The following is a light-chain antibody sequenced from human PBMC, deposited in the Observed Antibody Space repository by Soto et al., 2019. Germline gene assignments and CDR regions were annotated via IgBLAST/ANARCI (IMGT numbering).Light chain of an antibody. J-gene: IGLJ2*01. CDR3: SSYISSTTVV. V-gene: IGLV2-14*01. Sequence: QSALTQPASVSGSPGQSITISCTGTSSDVGGYNYVSWYQQHPGKAPKLMIYEVNNRPSGVSNRFSGSKSGNTASLTISGLQAEDEADYYCSSYISSTTVVFGGGTKLTVL. CDR2: EVN. CDR1: SSDVGGYNY.